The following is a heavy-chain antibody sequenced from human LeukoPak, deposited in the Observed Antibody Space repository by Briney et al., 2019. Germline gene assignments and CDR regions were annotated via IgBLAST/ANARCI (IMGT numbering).Heavy chain of an antibody. D-gene: IGHD2-2*01. CDR3: ARGEIVPAANWFDP. Sequence: SETLSLTCAVSGGSISSSGYSWSWIRQPPGKGLEWIGYIYHSGSTYYNPSLKSRVTISVDRSKNQFSLKLSSVTAADTAVYYCARGEIVPAANWFDPWGQGTLVTVSS. V-gene: IGHV4-30-2*01. J-gene: IGHJ5*02. CDR2: IYHSGST. CDR1: GGSISSSGYS.